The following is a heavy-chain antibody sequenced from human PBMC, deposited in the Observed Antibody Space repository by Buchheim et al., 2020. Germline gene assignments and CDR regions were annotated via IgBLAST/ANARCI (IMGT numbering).Heavy chain of an antibody. CDR1: GFTFKNHW. CDR3: ARSTGFRMDV. Sequence: EVQLVESGGGLVQPGGSLRLSCAASGFTFKNHWINWVRQAPGKGLEWVANIKQDGSEKYYVDSVKGRLTISRDNAKNSLYLQMNSMRAEDTAVYYCARSTGFRMDVWGKGTT. V-gene: IGHV3-7*01. CDR2: IKQDGSEK. J-gene: IGHJ6*03. D-gene: IGHD1-14*01.